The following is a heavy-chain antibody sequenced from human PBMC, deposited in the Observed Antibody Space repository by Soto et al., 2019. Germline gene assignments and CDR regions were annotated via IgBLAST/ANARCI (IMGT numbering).Heavy chain of an antibody. Sequence: QVQLQESGPGLVKPSETLSLTCTVSGGSISSYYWSWIRQPPGKGLEWIGYIYYSGSTNYNPSLKSRVTISVDTSKNQFSLKLSSVTAADTAVYYCARRWGDAFDFWGQGTMLIVSS. CDR1: GGSISSYY. D-gene: IGHD3-16*01. J-gene: IGHJ3*01. V-gene: IGHV4-59*08. CDR3: ARRWGDAFDF. CDR2: IYYSGST.